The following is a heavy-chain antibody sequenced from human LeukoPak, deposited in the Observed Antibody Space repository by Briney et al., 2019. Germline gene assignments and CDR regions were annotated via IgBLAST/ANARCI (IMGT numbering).Heavy chain of an antibody. Sequence: GGSLRLSCAASGFTFSSYAMSWVRQAPGKGLEWVSAISGSGGSTYYADSVKGRFTISRDNSKNTLYLQMNSLRAEDTAVYCCAKDRWSSSSYYYYGMDVWGQGTTVTVSS. V-gene: IGHV3-23*01. CDR1: GFTFSSYA. J-gene: IGHJ6*02. CDR2: ISGSGGST. D-gene: IGHD6-13*01. CDR3: AKDRWSSSSYYYYGMDV.